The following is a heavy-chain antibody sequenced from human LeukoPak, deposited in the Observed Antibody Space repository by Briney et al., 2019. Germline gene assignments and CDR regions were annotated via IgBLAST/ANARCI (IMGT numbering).Heavy chain of an antibody. D-gene: IGHD3-9*01. CDR3: AKGHNYDILTGLAYFDY. Sequence: QSGGSLRLSCAASGFTFSSYAMSWVRQAPGKGLEWVSAISGSGGSTYYADSVKGRFTISRDNSKNTLYLQMNSLRAEDTAVYYCAKGHNYDILTGLAYFDYWGQGTLVTVSS. J-gene: IGHJ4*02. CDR1: GFTFSSYA. CDR2: ISGSGGST. V-gene: IGHV3-23*01.